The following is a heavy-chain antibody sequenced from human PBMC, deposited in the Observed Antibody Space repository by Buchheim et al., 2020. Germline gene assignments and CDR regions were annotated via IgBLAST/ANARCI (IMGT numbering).Heavy chain of an antibody. Sequence: QVHLVESGGGLVKPGGSLTLSCTASGFTFMDYSMTWIRQAPGKGLELISYISSRTYTTYADSVKGRFPISRDNAKNSLFLQMNSLRAEDSALYFCAREISSGFSGSWFDVWGQGT. CDR1: GFTFMDYS. D-gene: IGHD3-22*01. CDR3: AREISSGFSGSWFDV. V-gene: IGHV3-11*05. J-gene: IGHJ5*02. CDR2: ISSRTYT.